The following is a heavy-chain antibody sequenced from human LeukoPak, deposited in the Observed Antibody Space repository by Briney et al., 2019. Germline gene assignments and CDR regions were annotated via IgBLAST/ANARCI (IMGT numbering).Heavy chain of an antibody. CDR2: ILPNGGST. Sequence: GGSLRLSCAASGFTFSSYVMHWVRQAPGKGLEYVSAILPNGGSTTYANSVRGRFTISRDNSKNTLYLQMGSLRVEDMAVYYCARDRDGGFAFDIWGQGTMVTVSS. D-gene: IGHD5-24*01. J-gene: IGHJ3*02. V-gene: IGHV3-64*01. CDR3: ARDRDGGFAFDI. CDR1: GFTFSSYV.